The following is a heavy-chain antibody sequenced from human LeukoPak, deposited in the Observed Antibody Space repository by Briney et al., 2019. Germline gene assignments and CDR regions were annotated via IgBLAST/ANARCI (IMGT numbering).Heavy chain of an antibody. V-gene: IGHV3-74*01. D-gene: IGHD3-22*01. CDR3: ARTAYDSSAYYDY. CDR1: GFTFSSYW. CDR2: INSDGSGT. J-gene: IGHJ4*02. Sequence: PGGSLRLSCAASGFTFSSYWMHWVRQAPGKGLVWVSRINSDGSGTTYADSVKGRFTISRDNAKNTLYLQMNSLRAEDTAVYYCARTAYDSSAYYDYWGQGIPVTVSS.